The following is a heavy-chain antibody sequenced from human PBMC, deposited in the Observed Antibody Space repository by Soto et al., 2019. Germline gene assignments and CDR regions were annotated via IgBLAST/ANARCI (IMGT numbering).Heavy chain of an antibody. Sequence: SETLSLTCAVYGGSFSGDYWSWIRQPPGKGLEWIGEISHSGSTNYNPSLKSRVTISVDTSKNQFSLRLNSVTAADTAVYYCAKNWVNIVSYNWFDPWGQGTLVTVSS. CDR2: ISHSGST. J-gene: IGHJ5*02. V-gene: IGHV4-34*01. CDR1: GGSFSGDY. CDR3: AKNWVNIVSYNWFDP. D-gene: IGHD5-12*01.